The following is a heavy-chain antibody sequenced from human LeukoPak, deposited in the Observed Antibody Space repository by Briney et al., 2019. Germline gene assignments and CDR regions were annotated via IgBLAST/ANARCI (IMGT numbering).Heavy chain of an antibody. Sequence: GGSLRLSCAASGFSFSTYAMSWARQAPGKGLEWVSGISGSGETSYYAASVKGRLTISRDNSNNTLYLQMTSLRADDTAVYYCVRRGSASSSPFAYWGQGALVIVSS. CDR2: ISGSGETS. D-gene: IGHD6-6*01. J-gene: IGHJ4*02. CDR1: GFSFSTYA. CDR3: VRRGSASSSPFAY. V-gene: IGHV3-23*01.